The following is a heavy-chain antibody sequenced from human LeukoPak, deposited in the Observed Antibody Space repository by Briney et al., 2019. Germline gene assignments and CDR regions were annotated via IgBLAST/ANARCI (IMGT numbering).Heavy chain of an antibody. D-gene: IGHD4-17*01. CDR3: ARVAIRSPSY. CDR2: IYYRGST. CDR1: GGSISSSSYY. Sequence: SETLSLTCTVSGGSISSSSYYWGWIRQPPGKGLEWIGSIYYRGSTYYNPSLKSRVTMSVDTSKNQFSLKLSSVTAADTAVYYCARVAIRSPSYWGQGTLVTVSS. V-gene: IGHV4-39*07. J-gene: IGHJ4*02.